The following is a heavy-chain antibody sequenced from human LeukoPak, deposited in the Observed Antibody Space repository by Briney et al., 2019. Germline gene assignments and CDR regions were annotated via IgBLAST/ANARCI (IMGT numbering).Heavy chain of an antibody. V-gene: IGHV1-69*05. D-gene: IGHD3-22*01. CDR3: ARGRYYDSSGYYPPDY. Sequence: SVKVSCKASGGTFSSYAISWVRQAPGQGLEWMGGIIPIFGTANYAQKFQGRVTITTDESTSTAYMELSSLRSEDTAVYYCARGRYYDSSGYYPPDYWGQGTLVTVSS. J-gene: IGHJ4*02. CDR1: GGTFSSYA. CDR2: IIPIFGTA.